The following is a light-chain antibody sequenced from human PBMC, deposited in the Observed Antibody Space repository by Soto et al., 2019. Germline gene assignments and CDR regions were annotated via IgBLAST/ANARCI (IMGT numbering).Light chain of an antibody. CDR2: AAS. Sequence: IQLTQSPSSLSASVGDRVTITCRASQGISSYLAWYQQKPGKAPKLLIYAASTLQSGVPSRFSGSGSGTDVTLTISTLQPEDSATYDCQQLNSYPLTFGGGTKVEIK. V-gene: IGKV1-9*01. CDR3: QQLNSYPLT. J-gene: IGKJ4*01. CDR1: QGISSY.